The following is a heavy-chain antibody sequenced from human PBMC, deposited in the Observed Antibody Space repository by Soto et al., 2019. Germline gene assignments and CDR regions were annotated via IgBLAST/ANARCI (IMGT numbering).Heavy chain of an antibody. CDR1: GFTFSDHY. J-gene: IGHJ4*02. D-gene: IGHD6-19*01. Sequence: EVQLVESGGGLVQPGGSLRLSCAASGFTFSDHYMDWVRQAPGKGRDWLGRIRDRDTPDYAASVKGRFIISRDDSKNSMYLQMNSLKTEDTAVYYCARRYNSGHDYWGQGTPVTVSS. CDR3: ARRYNSGHDY. CDR2: IRDRDTP. V-gene: IGHV3-72*01.